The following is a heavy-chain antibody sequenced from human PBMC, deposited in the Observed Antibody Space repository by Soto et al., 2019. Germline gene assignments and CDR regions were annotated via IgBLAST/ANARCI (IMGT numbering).Heavy chain of an antibody. D-gene: IGHD6-19*01. CDR3: ARSGWYGYYFDY. V-gene: IGHV1-18*01. CDR2: ISGNDGKT. CDR1: GYRFTNHG. J-gene: IGHJ4*02. Sequence: ASVKVSCKASGYRFTNHGISWVRQAPGQGLEWMGWISGNDGKTKYARKFQGRVTMTTDTSTSTAYMEMNSLRHDDTAVYYCARSGWYGYYFDYWGQGTLVTVSS.